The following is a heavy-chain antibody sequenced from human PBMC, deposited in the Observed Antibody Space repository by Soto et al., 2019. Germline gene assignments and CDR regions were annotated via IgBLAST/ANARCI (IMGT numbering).Heavy chain of an antibody. CDR3: ARGGTMIVGGGAFDI. J-gene: IGHJ3*02. D-gene: IGHD3-22*01. V-gene: IGHV3-64*02. Sequence: GGSLRLSCAASGFTFSSYAMHWVRQAPGKGLEYVSAISSNGGSTYYADSVKGRFTISRDNSKNTLYLQMGSLRAEDMAVYYCARGGTMIVGGGAFDIWGQGTMVTVSS. CDR1: GFTFSSYA. CDR2: ISSNGGST.